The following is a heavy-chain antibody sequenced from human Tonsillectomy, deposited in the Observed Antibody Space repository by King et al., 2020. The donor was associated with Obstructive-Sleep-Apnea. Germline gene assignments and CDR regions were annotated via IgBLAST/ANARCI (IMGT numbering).Heavy chain of an antibody. V-gene: IGHV3-23*04. CDR1: GFTFSSYA. D-gene: IGHD3-10*01. Sequence: VQLVESGGGLVQPGGSLRLSCAASGFTFSSYAMSWVRQAPGKGLEWVSAISGSGGSTYYADSVKGRFTISRDNSKNTLYLQMNSLRAEDTAVYYCAKGPYGSDYYYYGMDVWGQGTTVTVSS. CDR3: AKGPYGSDYYYYGMDV. CDR2: ISGSGGST. J-gene: IGHJ6*02.